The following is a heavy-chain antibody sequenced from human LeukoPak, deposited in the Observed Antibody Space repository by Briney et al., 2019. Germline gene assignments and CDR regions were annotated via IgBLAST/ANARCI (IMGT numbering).Heavy chain of an antibody. J-gene: IGHJ6*02. Sequence: PSETLSLTCTVSGGSISSSSYYWGWIRQPPGTGLEWIGEIHYSGSATYNPSLKSRVTISVDTSKNQFSLKMNSVTAADTAVYYCARGHYGMDVWGQGTTATVSS. CDR2: IHYSGSA. CDR1: GGSISSSSYY. CDR3: ARGHYGMDV. V-gene: IGHV4-39*07.